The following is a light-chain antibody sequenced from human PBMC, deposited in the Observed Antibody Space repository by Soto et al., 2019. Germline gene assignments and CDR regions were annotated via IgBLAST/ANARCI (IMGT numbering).Light chain of an antibody. CDR1: QDIRNE. Sequence: AIQMTQSPSSLSASIGDRVTITCRASQDIRNELGWYQQKPGKAPKVLISAASSLEDGVPSRFSGSGSGTDFTLTISSLRPEEFATYFCLQDYHYPRTFGQGTKVEIK. J-gene: IGKJ1*01. CDR3: LQDYHYPRT. V-gene: IGKV1-6*01. CDR2: AAS.